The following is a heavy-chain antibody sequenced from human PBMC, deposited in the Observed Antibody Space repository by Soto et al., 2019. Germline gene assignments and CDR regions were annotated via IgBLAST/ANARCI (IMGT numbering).Heavy chain of an antibody. Sequence: GASVKVSCKASGYTFTGYYMHWVRQAPGQGLEWMGWINPNSGGTNYAQKFQGRVTMTRYTSISTAYMELSRLRSDDTAVYYCARDGCSSTSCQLTFDPWGQGTLVTVSS. V-gene: IGHV1-2*02. CDR3: ARDGCSSTSCQLTFDP. CDR1: GYTFTGYY. J-gene: IGHJ5*02. D-gene: IGHD2-2*01. CDR2: INPNSGGT.